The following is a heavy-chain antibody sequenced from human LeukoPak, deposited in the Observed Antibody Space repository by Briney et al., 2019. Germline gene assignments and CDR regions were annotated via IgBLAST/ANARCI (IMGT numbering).Heavy chain of an antibody. CDR2: ISAYNGNT. CDR3: GRENFASETYYCDY. J-gene: IGHJ4*02. CDR1: GYIFTRYR. Sequence: ASVKVSCKASGYIFTRYRVTWVRQASGQGLEWMGWISAYNGNTKYEEKVQDRVTMTTDTSTNTVYMELRSLRSDDSAVYYCGRENFASETYYCDYWGQGTQVTVSS. V-gene: IGHV1-18*01. D-gene: IGHD3-10*01.